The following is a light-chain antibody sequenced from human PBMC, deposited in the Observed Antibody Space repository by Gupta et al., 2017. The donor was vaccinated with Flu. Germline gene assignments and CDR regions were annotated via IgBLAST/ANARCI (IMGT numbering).Light chain of an antibody. CDR2: RGS. J-gene: IGLJ1*01. V-gene: IGLV1-47*01. CDR1: VFNIGNNY. Sequence: QSVLTQPPSVSGTPGQRVTISCSGGVFNIGNNYVSWFQQLPGTAPKVLIYRGSQRPSGVPDRFSATKSGTSATLTTIALRAEDESDFYCASWDNNRSGFVFGTGTKVTVL. CDR3: ASWDNNRSGFV.